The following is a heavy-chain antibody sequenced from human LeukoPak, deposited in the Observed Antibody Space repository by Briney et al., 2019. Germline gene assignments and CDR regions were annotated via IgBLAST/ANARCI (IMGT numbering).Heavy chain of an antibody. D-gene: IGHD1-7*01. CDR1: GFTFNSYA. CDR3: VGTIAYRGSEY. CDR2: ISGGGVNT. V-gene: IGHV3-23*01. J-gene: IGHJ4*02. Sequence: GGSLRLSCAASGFTFNSYAMTWVRQAPGKGLEWVSAISGGGVNTYYADSVKGRFTISRDNSKNMLYLQMNSLRAEDTAVYYCVGTIAYRGSEYWGQGALVTVSS.